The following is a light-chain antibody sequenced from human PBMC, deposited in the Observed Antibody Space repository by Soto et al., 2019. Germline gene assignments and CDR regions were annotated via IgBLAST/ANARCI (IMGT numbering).Light chain of an antibody. CDR3: LQYKTFPLT. V-gene: IGKV1-17*01. Sequence: DIQMTQSPSSLSASVGDRVTLRCRASQAIGNDLAWNQRKEGEAPKRLIFSGSSLQSGVPSRFSGSGSGTEFTLTISSLQPEDLATYYCLQYKTFPLTFGGGTKVEIK. J-gene: IGKJ4*01. CDR1: QAIGND. CDR2: SGS.